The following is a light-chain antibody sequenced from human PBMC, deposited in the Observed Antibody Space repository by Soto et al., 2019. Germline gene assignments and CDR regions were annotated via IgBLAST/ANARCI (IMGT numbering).Light chain of an antibody. CDR1: QSVSSSY. CDR3: QQYGSSGTSVE. V-gene: IGKV3-20*01. J-gene: IGKJ1*01. Sequence: EIVLTQSPGTLSLSPGERATLSCRASQSVSSSYLAWYQQKPGQAPRLLIYGASSRATGIPDRFSGSGSGTDFILTISRLEPEDFAVYYCQQYGSSGTSVEFGQGTKVDIK. CDR2: GAS.